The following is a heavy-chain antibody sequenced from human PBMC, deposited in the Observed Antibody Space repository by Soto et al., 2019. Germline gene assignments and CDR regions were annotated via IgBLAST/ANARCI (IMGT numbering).Heavy chain of an antibody. D-gene: IGHD1-26*01. CDR1: GDSISSTNW. V-gene: IGHV4-4*02. CDR2: IYHSGRT. CDR3: ARAYSGSYSDY. J-gene: IGHJ4*02. Sequence: QVQLQESGPGLVKPSGTLSLTCAVSGDSISSTNWWTWVRQAPGKGLEWIGEIYHSGRTNYNPSLTSRVTISVDNSKNQFSLKLSSVTAADTAVYYCARAYSGSYSDYWGQGTLVTVSS.